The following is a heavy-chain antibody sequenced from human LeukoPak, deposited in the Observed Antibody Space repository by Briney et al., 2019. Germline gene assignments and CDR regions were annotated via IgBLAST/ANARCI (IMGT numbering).Heavy chain of an antibody. Sequence: SQTLSLTCAISGDSVSSNSAAWNWIRQSPSRGLEWLGRTYYRSKWYNDYAVSVKSRITINPDTSKNQFPLQLNSVTPEDTAVYYCARDLYYYGSGSYYKPLDYWGQGTLVTVSS. D-gene: IGHD3-10*01. CDR2: TYYRSKWYN. CDR1: GDSVSSNSAA. V-gene: IGHV6-1*01. CDR3: ARDLYYYGSGSYYKPLDY. J-gene: IGHJ4*02.